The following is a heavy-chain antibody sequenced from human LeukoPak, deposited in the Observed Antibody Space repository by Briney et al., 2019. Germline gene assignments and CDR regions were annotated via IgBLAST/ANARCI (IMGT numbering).Heavy chain of an antibody. V-gene: IGHV4-61*02. J-gene: IGHJ5*02. CDR1: GGSISSSSYY. CDR2: IYTSGST. Sequence: SETLSLTCTVSGGSISSSSYYWSWIRQPAGKGLGWIGRIYTSGSTNYNPSLKSRVTISVDTSKNQFSLKLSSVTAADTAVYYCARESALIRPLDLWGQGTLVTVSS. CDR3: ARESALIRPLDL.